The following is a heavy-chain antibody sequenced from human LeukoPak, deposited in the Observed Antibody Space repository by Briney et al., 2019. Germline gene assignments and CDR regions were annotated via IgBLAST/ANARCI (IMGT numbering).Heavy chain of an antibody. D-gene: IGHD5-18*01. CDR1: GLTFSSYS. CDR3: AKGNGYSYGRYYFDY. CDR2: ISSASNTI. Sequence: GGSLRLSCAASGLTFSSYSMNWVRQAPGKGLEWVSYISSASNTIYYADSVKGRFTISRDNSKNTLYLQVNSLRAEDTAVYYCAKGNGYSYGRYYFDYWGQGTLVTVSS. V-gene: IGHV3-48*01. J-gene: IGHJ4*02.